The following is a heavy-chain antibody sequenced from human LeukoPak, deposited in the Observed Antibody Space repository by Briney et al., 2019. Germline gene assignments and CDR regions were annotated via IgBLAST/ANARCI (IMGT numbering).Heavy chain of an antibody. CDR2: ISRSGSTI. V-gene: IGHV3-48*03. J-gene: IGHJ3*02. CDR3: ARETMVRGDGRAFDI. CDR1: GFTFSSYE. Sequence: QPGGSLRLSCAASGFTFSSYEMNWVRQAPGKGLEWVSYISRSGSTIYYADSAKGRFTISRDNAKNSLYLQMNSLRAEDTAVYYCARETMVRGDGRAFDIWGQGTMVTVSS. D-gene: IGHD3-10*01.